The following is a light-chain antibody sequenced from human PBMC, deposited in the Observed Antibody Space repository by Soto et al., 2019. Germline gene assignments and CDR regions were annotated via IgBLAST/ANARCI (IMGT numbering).Light chain of an antibody. CDR1: SSDIGAYNR. J-gene: IGLJ1*01. V-gene: IGLV2-18*02. Sequence: SVLTQPPSVSGSPGQSVALSCTGTSSDIGAYNRVSWYQQPPGTATKLMIYDVNNRPSGVPDRFSGSKSGNTASLTISVLQADDEADYYGSSFTSSNTYVFGTGTKVTGL. CDR3: SSFTSSNTYV. CDR2: DVN.